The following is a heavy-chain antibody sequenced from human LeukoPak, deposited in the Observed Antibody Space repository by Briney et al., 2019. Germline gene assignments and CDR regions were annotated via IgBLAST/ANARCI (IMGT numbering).Heavy chain of an antibody. D-gene: IGHD4-17*01. J-gene: IGHJ4*02. CDR1: GFTFTTYW. V-gene: IGHV3-7*01. Sequence: GGSLRLSCAASGFTFTTYWMSWVRQAPGKGLEWVANIKQDGTEKYYVDSVKGRFTISRDNAKNSLYLQMNSLRAEDTAVYYCAKGPHYYGDYPLSFDYWGQGTLVTVSS. CDR3: AKGPHYYGDYPLSFDY. CDR2: IKQDGTEK.